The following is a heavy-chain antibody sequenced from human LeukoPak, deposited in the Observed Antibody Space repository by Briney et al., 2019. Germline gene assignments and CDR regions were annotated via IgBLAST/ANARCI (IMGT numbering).Heavy chain of an antibody. D-gene: IGHD3-10*01. V-gene: IGHV3-7*01. CDR3: ARDRGGIFDI. CDR1: GFTFSSEW. Sequence: GGSLRLSCAASGFTFSSEWMSWVRLAPGKGLEWVANINQDGSEKNYVDSVKGRFTISRDNSKNTLYLQMNSLRAEDTAVYYCARDRGGIFDIWGQGTMVTVSS. CDR2: INQDGSEK. J-gene: IGHJ3*02.